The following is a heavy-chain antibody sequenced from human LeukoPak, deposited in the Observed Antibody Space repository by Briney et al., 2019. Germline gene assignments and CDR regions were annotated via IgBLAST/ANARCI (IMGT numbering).Heavy chain of an antibody. Sequence: PGGSLRLSCAASGFTFSSYEMNWVRQAPGKGLEWVSYISSSGSTIYYADSVKGRFTISRDNSKNTLYLQMNSLRAEDTAVYYCAKTVSGSYSYAGGDYWGQGTLVTVSS. CDR1: GFTFSSYE. CDR3: AKTVSGSYSYAGGDY. CDR2: ISSSGSTI. D-gene: IGHD3-16*02. J-gene: IGHJ4*02. V-gene: IGHV3-48*03.